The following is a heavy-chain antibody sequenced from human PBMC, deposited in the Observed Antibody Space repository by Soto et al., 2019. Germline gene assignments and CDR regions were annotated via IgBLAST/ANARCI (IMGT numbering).Heavy chain of an antibody. V-gene: IGHV3-11*01. CDR2: ISSSGSTI. CDR3: GRDPCLNIVATMRSYYYYMDV. CDR1: GFTFSDYY. J-gene: IGHJ6*03. Sequence: QVQLVESGGGLVKPGGSLRLSCAASGFTFSDYYMSWIRQAPGKGLEWVSYISSSGSTIYYADSVKGRFTISRDNAKNSLYLQMNRLRAEDTAVYYCGRDPCLNIVATMRSYYYYMDVWGKGTTVTVSS. D-gene: IGHD5-12*01.